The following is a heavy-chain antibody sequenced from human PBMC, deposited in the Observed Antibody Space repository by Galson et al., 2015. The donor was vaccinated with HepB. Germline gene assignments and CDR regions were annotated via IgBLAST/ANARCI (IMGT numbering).Heavy chain of an antibody. CDR1: GFTFSSYA. D-gene: IGHD1-1*01. CDR2: ISYDGSNK. V-gene: IGHV3-30*04. Sequence: SLRLSCAASGFTFSSYAMHWVRQAPGKGLEWVAVISYDGSNKYYADSVKGRFTISRDNSKNTLYLQMNSLRAEDTAVYYCARSRKLERNPGDYWGQGTLVTVSS. J-gene: IGHJ4*02. CDR3: ARSRKLERNPGDY.